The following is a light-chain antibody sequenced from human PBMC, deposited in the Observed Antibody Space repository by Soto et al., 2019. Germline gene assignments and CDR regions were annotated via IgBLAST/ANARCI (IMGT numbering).Light chain of an antibody. J-gene: IGKJ1*01. CDR3: QQYNSYSRGT. Sequence: DIQVTQSPSTLSASVGDRVTIACRASQNIKNWLAWYQQKPGQVPKLLVYTASSLESGVPSRFSGSGSGTEFTLTISSLQPDDFATYYCQQYNSYSRGTFGQGTKVEIK. CDR1: QNIKNW. V-gene: IGKV1-5*03. CDR2: TAS.